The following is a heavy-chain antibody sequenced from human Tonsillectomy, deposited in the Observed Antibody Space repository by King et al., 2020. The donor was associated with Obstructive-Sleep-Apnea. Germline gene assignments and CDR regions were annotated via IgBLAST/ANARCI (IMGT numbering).Heavy chain of an antibody. V-gene: IGHV3-15*01. CDR2: IKSKTDGGTT. CDR3: TPDVIYGDYWTDDY. D-gene: IGHD4-17*01. J-gene: IGHJ4*02. CDR1: GFTFTNAW. Sequence: QLVQSGGGLVKPGGSLRLSCAASGFTFTNAWMTWVRQAPGKGLEWVGRIKSKTDGGTTDYAAPVKGRFTISRDDSKNTLYLQMNNLKTEDTAVYYCTPDVIYGDYWTDDYWGQGILVTVST.